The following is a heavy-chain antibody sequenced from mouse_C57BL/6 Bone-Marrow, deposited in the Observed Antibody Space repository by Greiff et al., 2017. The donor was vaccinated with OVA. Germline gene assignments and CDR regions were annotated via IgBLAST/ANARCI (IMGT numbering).Heavy chain of an antibody. CDR2: IHPNSGST. J-gene: IGHJ2*01. CDR3: ARKEGGKGNYFDY. V-gene: IGHV1-64*01. Sequence: VQLQQPGAELVKPGASVKLSCKASGYTFTSYWMHWVKQRPGQGLEWIGMIHPNSGSTNYNEKFKSKATLTVDKSSSTAYMQLSSLTSEDSAVYYCARKEGGKGNYFDYWGQGTTLTVSS. D-gene: IGHD1-3*01. CDR1: GYTFTSYW.